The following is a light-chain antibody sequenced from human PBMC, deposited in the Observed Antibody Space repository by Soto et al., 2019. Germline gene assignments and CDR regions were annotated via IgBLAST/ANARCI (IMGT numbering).Light chain of an antibody. Sequence: LTQSPSTLSLFPGERATLSCRASQSVDNYLAWYQKKPGQAPRLLIYDASNRATGIPARFSGSGSGTDLTLTISSLEPEDFAVYYCQQRSNWPIITFGQGTRLEIK. CDR1: QSVDNY. CDR3: QQRSNWPIIT. J-gene: IGKJ5*01. CDR2: DAS. V-gene: IGKV3-11*01.